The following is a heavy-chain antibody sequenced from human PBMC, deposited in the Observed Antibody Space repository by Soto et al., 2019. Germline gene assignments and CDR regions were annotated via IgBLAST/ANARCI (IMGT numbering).Heavy chain of an antibody. J-gene: IGHJ5*02. CDR3: ARGGRPSFYYDSSGYDNWFDP. V-gene: IGHV4-59*01. D-gene: IGHD3-22*01. Sequence: QVQLQESGPGLVKPSETLSLTCTVSGGSISSYYWSWIRQPPGKGLEWIGYIYYSGSTNYNPSLRSHDTISVDTSKNQFSLKLSPVTAADAAVYYCARGGRPSFYYDSSGYDNWFDPWGQGTLVTVSS. CDR1: GGSISSYY. CDR2: IYYSGST.